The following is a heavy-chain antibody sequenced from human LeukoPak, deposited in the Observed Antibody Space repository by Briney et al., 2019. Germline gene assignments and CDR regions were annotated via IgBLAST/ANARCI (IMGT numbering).Heavy chain of an antibody. CDR1: GYTFTDSY. V-gene: IGHV1-2*02. CDR3: ASLNLPDSTNYYDD. J-gene: IGHJ4*02. D-gene: IGHD2/OR15-2a*01. Sequence: GASVKVSCKTSGYTFTDSYIHWVRQAPGQGLEWMGWINPNSGGTNYAQKFQGKVTLTRDTSISTAYMELSRLRSDDTAVYYCASLNLPDSTNYYDDWGQGTLVTVSS. CDR2: INPNSGGT.